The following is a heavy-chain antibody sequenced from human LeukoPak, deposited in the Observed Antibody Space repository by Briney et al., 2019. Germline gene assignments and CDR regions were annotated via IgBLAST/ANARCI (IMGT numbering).Heavy chain of an antibody. V-gene: IGHV4-34*01. D-gene: IGHD6-13*01. Sequence: SETLSLTCPVHGGSFSDYSWTWIRQSPGKGLEWIGEISHTGGTNYKPSLNSRVTISVDTSKKQISLNLTSVTVADTAVYYCARVRGVAAGTDYWGQGTLVTVSS. CDR3: ARVRGVAAGTDY. CDR1: GGSFSDYS. J-gene: IGHJ4*02. CDR2: ISHTGGT.